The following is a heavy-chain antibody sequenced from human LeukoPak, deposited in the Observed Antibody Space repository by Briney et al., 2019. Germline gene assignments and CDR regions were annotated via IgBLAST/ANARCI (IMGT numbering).Heavy chain of an antibody. Sequence: GGSLRLSCAASGFTFSSYWMHWVRQAPGKGLVWVSRINSDGSSTSYADSVKGRFTISRDNAKNTPYLQMNSLRAEDTAVYYCARGPTKSYYYYYMDVWGKGTTVTVSS. J-gene: IGHJ6*03. V-gene: IGHV3-74*01. CDR3: ARGPTKSYYYYYMDV. CDR2: INSDGSST. CDR1: GFTFSSYW.